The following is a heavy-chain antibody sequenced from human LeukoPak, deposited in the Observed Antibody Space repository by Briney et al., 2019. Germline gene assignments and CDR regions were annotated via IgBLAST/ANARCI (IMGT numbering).Heavy chain of an antibody. CDR3: ARDPGYCSGGSCQYYYYYYMDV. CDR1: GYSISTGYY. J-gene: IGHJ6*03. CDR2: FYHGGST. D-gene: IGHD2-15*01. V-gene: IGHV4-38-2*02. Sequence: PSETLSLTCTVSGYSISTGYYWDWIRQPPGKGLEWIGTFYHGGSTYYNPSLKSRVTISVDTSKNQFSLNLTSVTAADTAVYYCARDPGYCSGGSCQYYYYYYMDVWGKGTTVTVSS.